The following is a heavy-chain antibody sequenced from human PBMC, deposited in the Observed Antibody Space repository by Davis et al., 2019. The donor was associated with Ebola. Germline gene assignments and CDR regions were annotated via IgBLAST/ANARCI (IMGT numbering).Heavy chain of an antibody. CDR1: GFTFSSYG. J-gene: IGHJ6*03. CDR3: AREMYDFWSGYSDYYYYMDV. V-gene: IGHV3-33*01. D-gene: IGHD3-3*01. CDR2: IWYDGSNK. Sequence: PGGSLRLSCAASGFTFSSYGMHWVRQAPGKGLEWVAVIWYDGSNKYYADSVKGRFTISRDNSKNTLYLQMNSLRAEDTAVYYCAREMYDFWSGYSDYYYYMDVWGKGTTVTVSS.